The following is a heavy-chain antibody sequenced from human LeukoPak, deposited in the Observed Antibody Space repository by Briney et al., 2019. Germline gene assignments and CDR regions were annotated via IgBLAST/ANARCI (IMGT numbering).Heavy chain of an antibody. CDR1: GFTFSSYA. CDR2: ISGSGGST. J-gene: IGHJ4*02. Sequence: GGSLRLSCAASGFTFSSYAMSWVRQAPGKGLEWVSTISGSGGSTSYSDSVKGRFTISRDNSKNTLYLQMNSLRAEDTAVYYCAKLPSSGYFDYWGQGTLVTVSS. D-gene: IGHD3-22*01. CDR3: AKLPSSGYFDY. V-gene: IGHV3-23*01.